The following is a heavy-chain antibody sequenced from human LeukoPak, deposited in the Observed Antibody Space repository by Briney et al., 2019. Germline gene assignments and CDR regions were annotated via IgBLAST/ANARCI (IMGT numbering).Heavy chain of an antibody. D-gene: IGHD3-3*01. CDR3: ARDGGFYYAFDI. CDR1: GVSISSYY. CDR2: IHTSGST. J-gene: IGHJ3*02. Sequence: SETLSLTCTVSGVSISSYYWSWIRQPAGKGLEWIGLIHTSGSTNYNPSLKSRVTISVDTSKNQFSLKLSSVTAADTAVYYCARDGGFYYAFDIWGQGTMVTVSS. V-gene: IGHV4-4*07.